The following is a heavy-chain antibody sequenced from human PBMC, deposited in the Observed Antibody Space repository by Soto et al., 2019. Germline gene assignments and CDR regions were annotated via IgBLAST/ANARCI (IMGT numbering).Heavy chain of an antibody. CDR3: ATRRDASYYYYGMDV. Sequence: EVQLVESGGGLVQPGGSLRLSCAASGFTFSTYAMTWVRQPPGKGLEWVSAISDSGGSTYYADSVKGRFTISRDNSKNTLFVQMNSLRAEDTAVYYCATRRDASYYYYGMDVWGQGTTVTVSS. V-gene: IGHV3-23*04. CDR1: GFTFSTYA. CDR2: ISDSGGST. J-gene: IGHJ6*02.